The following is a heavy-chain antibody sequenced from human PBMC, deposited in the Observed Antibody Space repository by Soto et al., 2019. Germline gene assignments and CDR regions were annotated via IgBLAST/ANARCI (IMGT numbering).Heavy chain of an antibody. V-gene: IGHV3-33*01. CDR1: GLTFSSYG. D-gene: IGHD6-6*01. Sequence: GGSMRLSCTASGLTFSSYGMHRVRQDPGKGLEWVAVIWYDGSNKYYADSVKGRFTISRDNSKNTLYLQMNSLRAEDTAVYYCARDRSIAGRPGYYYGMDVWGQGTTVTVSS. J-gene: IGHJ6*02. CDR3: ARDRSIAGRPGYYYGMDV. CDR2: IWYDGSNK.